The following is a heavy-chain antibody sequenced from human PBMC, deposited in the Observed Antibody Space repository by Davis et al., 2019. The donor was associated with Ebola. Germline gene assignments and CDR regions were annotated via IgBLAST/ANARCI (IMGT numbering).Heavy chain of an antibody. V-gene: IGHV3-7*03. Sequence: AGSLRLSCAASGFTSSSHWMSWVRQAPGKGLEWVANIKQDGSEKYYVDSVKGRFTISRDNAKNSLYLQMNSLRAEDTAVYYCARDSEDIVVVVAATLDYWGQGTLVTVSS. D-gene: IGHD2-15*01. J-gene: IGHJ4*02. CDR3: ARDSEDIVVVVAATLDY. CDR1: GFTSSSHW. CDR2: IKQDGSEK.